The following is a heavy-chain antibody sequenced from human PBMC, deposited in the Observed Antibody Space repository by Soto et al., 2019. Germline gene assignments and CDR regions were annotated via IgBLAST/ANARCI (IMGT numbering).Heavy chain of an antibody. V-gene: IGHV4-34*09. CDR3: ARDYLLEPTTVTTDNWLDP. Sequence: CSWIRQTPGKGLEWIGEINHSGSTNYNPSLKSRVTISVDTSKNQFSLKLSSVTAADTAVYYCARDYLLEPTTVTTDNWLDPWAQGILVTVSS. D-gene: IGHD4-4*01. J-gene: IGHJ5*02. CDR2: INHSGST.